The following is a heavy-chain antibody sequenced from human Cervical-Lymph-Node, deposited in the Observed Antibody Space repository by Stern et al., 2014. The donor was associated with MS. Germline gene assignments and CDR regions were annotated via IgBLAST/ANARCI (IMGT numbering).Heavy chain of an antibody. V-gene: IGHV4-59*01. J-gene: IGHJ4*02. Sequence: VQLVESGPGVVKPSETLSLTCTVSGGSISSYYWSWIRQPPGKGLEVIGYISYDGNTNYNSSLKSRVTISLDTSKKRFFLKLDSVSAADTAVYFCARVSTSFDDWGQGTLVTVSS. CDR2: ISYDGNT. CDR3: ARVSTSFDD. CDR1: GGSISSYY.